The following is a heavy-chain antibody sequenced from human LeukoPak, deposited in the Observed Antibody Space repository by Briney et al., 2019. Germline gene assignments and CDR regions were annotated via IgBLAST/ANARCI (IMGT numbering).Heavy chain of an antibody. Sequence: GGSLRLSCAASGFTFSSYAMSWVRQAPGKGLEWVSTISGSGGSTYYVDSVKGRFTISRDNSKNTLYLQMNSLRAEDTAVYYCAKDGSYDSSGFEYFQHWGQGTLVTVSS. D-gene: IGHD3-22*01. V-gene: IGHV3-23*01. CDR3: AKDGSYDSSGFEYFQH. CDR1: GFTFSSYA. J-gene: IGHJ1*01. CDR2: ISGSGGST.